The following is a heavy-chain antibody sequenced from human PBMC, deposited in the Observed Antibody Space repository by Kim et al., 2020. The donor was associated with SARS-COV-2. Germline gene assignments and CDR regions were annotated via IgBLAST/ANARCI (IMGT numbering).Heavy chain of an antibody. CDR2: VNSDGGTT. CDR1: GFTFSSYW. J-gene: IGHJ4*02. V-gene: IGHV3-74*01. Sequence: GGSLRLSCAASGFTFSSYWMHWVRQAPGKGLVWVSLVNSDGGTTSYADSVQGRFTISRDNAKNTLYLQMNSLRAEDTAVYYCASGRYHASYYYFDYWGQG. CDR3: ASGRYHASYYYFDY. D-gene: IGHD1-20*01.